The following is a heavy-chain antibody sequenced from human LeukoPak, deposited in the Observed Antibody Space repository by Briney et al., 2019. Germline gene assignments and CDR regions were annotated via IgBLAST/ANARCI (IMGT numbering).Heavy chain of an antibody. CDR1: GFTVSSNY. CDR2: IYSGGST. J-gene: IGHJ4*02. CDR3: AKVLRFLEWLSILFDY. Sequence: GGSLRLSCAASGFTVSSNYMSWVRQAPGKGLEWVSVIYSGGSTYYADSVKGRFTISRDNSKNTLYLQMNSLRAEDTAVYYCAKVLRFLEWLSILFDYWGQGTLVTVSS. D-gene: IGHD3-3*01. V-gene: IGHV3-53*01.